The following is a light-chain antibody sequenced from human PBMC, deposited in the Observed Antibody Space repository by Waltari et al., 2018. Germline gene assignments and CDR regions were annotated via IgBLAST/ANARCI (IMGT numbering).Light chain of an antibody. CDR1: QSVLYSSNNRNF. CDR2: WAS. Sequence: IVMTQSPDSLAVSLGAWATINCKSSQSVLYSSNNRNFLAWYQKKPGQPPKPLISWASTRESGVPDRFSGSGSGTDFTLIIGSLQAEDVAVYYCQQYYSTPPTFGQGTRLEIK. CDR3: QQYYSTPPT. V-gene: IGKV4-1*01. J-gene: IGKJ5*01.